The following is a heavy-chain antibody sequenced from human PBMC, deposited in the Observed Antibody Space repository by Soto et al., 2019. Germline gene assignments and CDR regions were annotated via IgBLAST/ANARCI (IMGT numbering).Heavy chain of an antibody. CDR3: ANLPLYGSGFDC. V-gene: IGHV3-9*01. CDR2: ISWNGAAT. J-gene: IGHJ4*02. Sequence: EVQLVESGGGLVQPGGSLRLSCAASGFTFDDYAIHWVRQAPGKGLEWVSGISWNGAATGYADSVRGRFTITRDNAKNALYLQMNTLRSHDTAIYYCANLPLYGSGFDCWGQGTLVTVSS. CDR1: GFTFDDYA. D-gene: IGHD3-10*01.